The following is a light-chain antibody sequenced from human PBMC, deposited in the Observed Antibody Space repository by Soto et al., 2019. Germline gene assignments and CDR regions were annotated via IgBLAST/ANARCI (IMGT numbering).Light chain of an antibody. CDR2: GAS. CDR3: QQYNNWTPIT. CDR1: QSVSIN. Sequence: ELVMTQSPATLSVAPVERATLSFRASQSVSINSAWYQQKPGPAPRLLIYGASTWATGIPARFSGSGSGTEFTLTVSSLQSEDFAVYYCQQYNNWTPITFGQGTRLEIK. V-gene: IGKV3-15*01. J-gene: IGKJ5*01.